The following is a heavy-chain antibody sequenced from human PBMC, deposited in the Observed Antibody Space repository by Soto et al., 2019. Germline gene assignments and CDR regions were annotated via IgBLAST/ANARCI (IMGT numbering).Heavy chain of an antibody. D-gene: IGHD3-10*01. J-gene: IGHJ6*03. CDR3: AKDRGWFGDYYYYYYMDV. Sequence: GGSLRLSCAASGFTFSSYAMSWVRQAPGKGLEWVSAISGSGGSTYYADSVKGRFTISRDNSKNTLYLQMNSLRAEDAAVYYCAKDRGWFGDYYYYYYMDVWGKGTTVTVSS. CDR1: GFTFSSYA. CDR2: ISGSGGST. V-gene: IGHV3-23*01.